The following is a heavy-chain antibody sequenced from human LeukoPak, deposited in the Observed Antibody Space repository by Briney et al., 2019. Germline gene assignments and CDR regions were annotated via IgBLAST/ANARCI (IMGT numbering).Heavy chain of an antibody. J-gene: IGHJ5*02. CDR3: ARHTGSLRWFDP. CDR1: GGSISSSSYY. Sequence: PSETLSLTCTVSGGSISSSSYYWGWIRQPPGKGLEWIGSIYYSGSTYYNPSLKSRVTISVDTSKNQFSLKLSSVTAADTAVYYCARHTGSLRWFDPWGQGTLVTVSS. CDR2: IYYSGST. D-gene: IGHD2-15*01. V-gene: IGHV4-39*01.